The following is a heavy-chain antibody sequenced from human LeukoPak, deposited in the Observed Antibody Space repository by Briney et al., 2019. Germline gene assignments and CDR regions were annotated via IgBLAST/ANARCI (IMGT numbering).Heavy chain of an antibody. CDR1: GFTFSKYG. J-gene: IGHJ4*02. V-gene: IGHV3-23*01. D-gene: IGHD6-13*01. Sequence: GGSLRLSCAASGFTFSKYGMSWVRQAPGKGLEWVSAISGSGGSTYYADSVKGRFTISRDNSKNTLYLQMNSLRAEDTAVYYCAKTGYSSSWYERRFDYWGQGTLVTVSS. CDR2: ISGSGGST. CDR3: AKTGYSSSWYERRFDY.